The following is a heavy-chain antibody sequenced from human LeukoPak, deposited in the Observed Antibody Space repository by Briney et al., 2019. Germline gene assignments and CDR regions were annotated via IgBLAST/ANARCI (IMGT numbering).Heavy chain of an antibody. Sequence: GASVKVSCKASGYTFTNYAMNWVRQAPGQGLEWMGWINTNTGNPTYAQGFTGRFVFSLDTSVSTAYLQISSLKAEDTAVYYCARGNYDILTGYRFDYWGQGTLVTVSS. CDR1: GYTFTNYA. J-gene: IGHJ4*02. V-gene: IGHV7-4-1*02. CDR3: ARGNYDILTGYRFDY. D-gene: IGHD3-9*01. CDR2: INTNTGNP.